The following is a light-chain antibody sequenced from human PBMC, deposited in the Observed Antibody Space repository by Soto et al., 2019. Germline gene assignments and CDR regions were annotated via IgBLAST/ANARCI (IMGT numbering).Light chain of an antibody. CDR2: KAS. CDR1: QNIDAS. CDR3: QQYDTYPLI. Sequence: GDRVTITCRASQNIDASLAWYQQKPGKAPKLLIYKASTLESEVPSRFSGRGSGTEFTLTISSLQPDDFATYYCQQYDTYPLIFGGGTKVEIK. V-gene: IGKV1-5*03. J-gene: IGKJ4*01.